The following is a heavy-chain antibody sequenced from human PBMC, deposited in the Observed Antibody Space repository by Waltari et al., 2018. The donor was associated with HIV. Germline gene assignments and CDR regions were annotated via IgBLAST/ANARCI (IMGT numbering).Heavy chain of an antibody. Sequence: QVQLQQWGAGLLKPSETLSLTCAVYGGSFSGYYWSWIRQPPGKGLEWIGEINHSGRTNYNPSLKSRVTIAVDTSKNHFSLKLSSVTAADTAVYYCARGRRGRYFDWFHKPNYYFDYWGQGTLVTVSS. V-gene: IGHV4-34*01. CDR3: ARGRRGRYFDWFHKPNYYFDY. CDR2: INHSGRT. J-gene: IGHJ4*02. CDR1: GGSFSGYY. D-gene: IGHD3-9*01.